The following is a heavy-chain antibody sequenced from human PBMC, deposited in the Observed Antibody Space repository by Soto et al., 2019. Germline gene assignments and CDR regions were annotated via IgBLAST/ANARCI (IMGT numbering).Heavy chain of an antibody. CDR2: INPNSGGT. V-gene: IGHV1-2*04. CDR1: GYTFTGDY. CDR3: ARESGYDPRWFDP. J-gene: IGHJ5*02. Sequence: VSVKVSCKGSGYTFTGDYMDWVRQAPGQGLEWMGWINPNSGGTNYAQKFQGWVTMTRDTSISTAYMELSRLRSDDTAVYYCARESGYDPRWFDPWGQGTLVTVSS. D-gene: IGHD5-12*01.